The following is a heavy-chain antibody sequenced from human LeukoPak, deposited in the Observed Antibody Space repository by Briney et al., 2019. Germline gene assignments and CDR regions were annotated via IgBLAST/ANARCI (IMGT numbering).Heavy chain of an antibody. V-gene: IGHV3-23*01. CDR3: AKIYCSGGSCYIRYFDY. CDR2: ISGSGGST. Sequence: PGGSLRLSCAASGFTFSSYAMSWVRQAPGKGLEWVSAISGSGGSTYYADSVKGRFTISRDNSKNTLYLQMNSLRAEDTAVYYCAKIYCSGGSCYIRYFDYWGQGTLVTVSS. D-gene: IGHD2-15*01. J-gene: IGHJ4*02. CDR1: GFTFSSYA.